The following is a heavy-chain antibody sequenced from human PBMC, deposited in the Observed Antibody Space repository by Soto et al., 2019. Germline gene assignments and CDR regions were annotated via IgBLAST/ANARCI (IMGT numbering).Heavy chain of an antibody. D-gene: IGHD3-3*01. J-gene: IGHJ6*02. V-gene: IGHV1-69*13. CDR2: IIPIFGTA. CDR1: GGTFSSYA. CDR3: ARDTRGLRFLEWLPSGDYYYGMDV. Sequence: SVKVSCKASGGTFSSYAISWVRQAPGQGLEWMGGIIPIFGTANYAQKFQGRVTITADDSTSTAYMELSSPRSEDTAVYYCARDTRGLRFLEWLPSGDYYYGMDVWGQGTTVAVSS.